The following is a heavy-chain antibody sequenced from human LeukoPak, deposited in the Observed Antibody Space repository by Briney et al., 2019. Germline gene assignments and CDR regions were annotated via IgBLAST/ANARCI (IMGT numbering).Heavy chain of an antibody. J-gene: IGHJ4*02. CDR3: ERAKSTYGSGSYSDY. CDR2: INPNTGGT. Sequence: ASVKVSCKASEYTFTGYYLHWVRQAPGQGLEWMGRINPNTGGTNYAQKFQGRVTMTRDTSISTTYMELSRLNSGDTAVYYCERAKSTYGSGSYSDYWGQGTLVTVTS. V-gene: IGHV1-2*06. CDR1: EYTFTGYY. D-gene: IGHD3-10*01.